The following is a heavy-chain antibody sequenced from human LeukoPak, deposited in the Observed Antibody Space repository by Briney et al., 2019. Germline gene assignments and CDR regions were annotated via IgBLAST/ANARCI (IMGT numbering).Heavy chain of an antibody. CDR1: GFTFSSYA. CDR3: AKYLYDFWSGYPSGFDY. D-gene: IGHD3-3*01. V-gene: IGHV3-23*01. Sequence: GGSLRLSCAASGFTFSSYAMSWVRQAPGKGLEWVSAISGSGGSTYYADSVKGRFTISRDNSKNTLYLQMNSLRAEDTAVYYCAKYLYDFWSGYPSGFDYWGQETLVTVSS. CDR2: ISGSGGST. J-gene: IGHJ4*02.